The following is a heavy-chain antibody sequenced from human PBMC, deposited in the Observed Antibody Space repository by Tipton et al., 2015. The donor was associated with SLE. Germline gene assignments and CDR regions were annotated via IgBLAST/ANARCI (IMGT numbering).Heavy chain of an antibody. CDR3: ARMKAGGYDWLHDAFDI. CDR1: GGSISSGSYY. CDR2: IYTSGSP. D-gene: IGHD5-12*01. V-gene: IGHV4-61*02. Sequence: GLVKPSETLSLTCTVSGGSISSGSYYWNWIRQPAGKGLEWIGHIYTSGSPNYNPSLKSRVTISLDAAKKQFSLKLSSVTAADTAVYYCARMKAGGYDWLHDAFDIWGQGTMVTVSS. J-gene: IGHJ3*02.